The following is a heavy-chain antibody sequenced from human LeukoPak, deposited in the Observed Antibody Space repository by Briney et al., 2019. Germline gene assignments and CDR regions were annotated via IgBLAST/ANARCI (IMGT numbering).Heavy chain of an antibody. Sequence: SDTLSLTCTVSGGSISTSYWTWIRQSPGKGLEWIGYISTSGGTRYNPSLKSRAIISLQSSKNQFSLNLNSVTAADTAVYYCARANYYYYYMDVWGKGTTVTVSS. J-gene: IGHJ6*03. CDR3: ARANYYYYYMDV. CDR2: ISTSGGT. CDR1: GGSISTSY. V-gene: IGHV4-4*09.